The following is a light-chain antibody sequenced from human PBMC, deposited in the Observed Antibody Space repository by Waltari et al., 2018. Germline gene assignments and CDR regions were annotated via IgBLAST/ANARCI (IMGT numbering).Light chain of an antibody. Sequence: QSALTQPASVSGSPGQSITISCTGSSSDVGGYSLVSWYQQHPGKAPKLMIYAVTKRPSGVSHRLSGSKSGNTASRTISGLQTEDEADYYCCAYAGSTTSSGVFGTGTKVIVL. CDR1: SSDVGGYSL. CDR3: CAYAGSTTSSGV. J-gene: IGLJ1*01. CDR2: AVT. V-gene: IGLV2-23*02.